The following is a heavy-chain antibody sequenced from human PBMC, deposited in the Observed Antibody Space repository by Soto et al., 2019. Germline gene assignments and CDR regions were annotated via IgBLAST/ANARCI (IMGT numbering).Heavy chain of an antibody. CDR3: AKSDFWSGYYIYYYYGMDV. CDR2: ISYDGSNK. CDR1: GFTFSSYG. D-gene: IGHD3-3*01. J-gene: IGHJ6*02. Sequence: QPGGSLRLSCAASGFTFSSYGMHWVRQAPGKGLEWVAVISYDGSNKYYADSVKGRFTISRDNSKNTLYLQMNSLRAEDTAVYYCAKSDFWSGYYIYYYYGMDVWGQGTTVTVSS. V-gene: IGHV3-30*18.